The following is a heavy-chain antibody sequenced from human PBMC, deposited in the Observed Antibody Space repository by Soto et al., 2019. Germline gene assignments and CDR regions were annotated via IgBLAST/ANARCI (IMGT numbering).Heavy chain of an antibody. V-gene: IGHV4-4*02. D-gene: IGHD3-3*01. CDR2: IYHSGST. CDR3: ARDGNYDFWSGYYPDYYYYGMDV. J-gene: IGHJ6*02. Sequence: PSETLSLTCAVSGGSISSSGWWSWVRQPPGKGLEWIGEIYHSGSTNYNPSLKSRVTISVDKSKNQFSLKLSSVTAADTAVYYCARDGNYDFWSGYYPDYYYYGMDVWGQGTTLTVSS. CDR1: GGSISSSGW.